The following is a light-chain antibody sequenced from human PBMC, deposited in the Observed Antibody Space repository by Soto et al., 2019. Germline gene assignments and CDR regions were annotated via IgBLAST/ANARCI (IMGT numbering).Light chain of an antibody. J-gene: IGKJ1*01. CDR3: QQYGSSPRT. CDR1: QSVSSSY. CDR2: GAS. Sequence: IVWTQSPGTLSLSPGERATLSCRASQSVSSSYLAWYQQKPGQAPRLLIYGASSRATGIPDRFSGSGSGTEFTLTISRLEPEDFAVYYCQQYGSSPRTFGQGTKVDIK. V-gene: IGKV3-20*01.